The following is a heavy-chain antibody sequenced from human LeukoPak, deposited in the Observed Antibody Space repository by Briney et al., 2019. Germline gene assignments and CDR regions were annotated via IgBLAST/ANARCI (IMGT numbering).Heavy chain of an antibody. Sequence: PGGSLRLSCAASGFTFSRSDMTWVRQTPGKGLDWVSSISSSGNTYCADSVKGRFTISRENSKNMLYLQMNSLRAEDTAVYYCVKGRISEDGLDFWGQGTLVTVSS. CDR3: VKGRISEDGLDF. CDR1: GFTFSRSD. J-gene: IGHJ4*02. V-gene: IGHV3-23*01. D-gene: IGHD6-19*01. CDR2: ISSSGNT.